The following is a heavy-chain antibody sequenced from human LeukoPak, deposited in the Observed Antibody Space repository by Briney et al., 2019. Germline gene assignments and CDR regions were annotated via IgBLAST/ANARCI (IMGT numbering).Heavy chain of an antibody. V-gene: IGHV4-39*02. CDR2: IYYSGST. CDR1: GGSISSSSYY. CDR3: ARDWAPYSSRYWFDP. J-gene: IGHJ5*02. D-gene: IGHD6-13*01. Sequence: SETLSLTCTVSGGSISSSSYYWGWIRQPPGKGLEWVGSIYYSGSTYYNPSLKSRVTISVDTSKNQFSLKLSSVTAADTAVYYCARDWAPYSSRYWFDPWGQGTLVTVSS.